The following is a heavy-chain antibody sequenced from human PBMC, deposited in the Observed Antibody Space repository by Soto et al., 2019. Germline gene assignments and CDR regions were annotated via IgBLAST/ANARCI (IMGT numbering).Heavy chain of an antibody. CDR2: ISYDGSNK. CDR3: ARDRIRAAAGYFEY. CDR1: GFTFSSYA. V-gene: IGHV3-30-3*01. D-gene: IGHD6-13*01. J-gene: IGHJ4*02. Sequence: QVQLVESGGGVVQPGRSLRLSCAASGFTFSSYAMHWVRQAPGKGLEWVAVISYDGSNKYYADSVKGRFTISRDNSKNTLDLQMNSLRAEDTAVYYFARDRIRAAAGYFEYWGQGTLVTVSS.